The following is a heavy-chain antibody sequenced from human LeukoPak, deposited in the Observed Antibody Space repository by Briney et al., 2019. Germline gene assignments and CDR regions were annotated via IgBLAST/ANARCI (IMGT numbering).Heavy chain of an antibody. Sequence: GGSLRLSCAASGFTFSSYWMSWVRQAPGKGLEWVANIKQDGSEKYYVDSVKGRFTISRDNAKNSLYLQMNSLRAEDTAVYYCARTWGSGWYASIDYWGQGTLVTASS. D-gene: IGHD6-19*01. CDR3: ARTWGSGWYASIDY. J-gene: IGHJ4*02. V-gene: IGHV3-7*01. CDR1: GFTFSSYW. CDR2: IKQDGSEK.